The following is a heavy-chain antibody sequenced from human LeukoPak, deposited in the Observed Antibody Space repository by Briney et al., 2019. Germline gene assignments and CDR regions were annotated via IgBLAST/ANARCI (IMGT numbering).Heavy chain of an antibody. Sequence: ASVKVSCKASGYTFTSYYMHWVRQAPGQGLEWMGIINPSGGSTSYAQKFQGRVTMTRDTSKNQFSLKLSSVTAADTAVYYCASVTMVRGVDYWGQGTLVTVSS. CDR3: ASVTMVRGVDY. D-gene: IGHD3-10*01. CDR1: GYTFTSYY. CDR2: INPSGGST. J-gene: IGHJ4*02. V-gene: IGHV1-46*01.